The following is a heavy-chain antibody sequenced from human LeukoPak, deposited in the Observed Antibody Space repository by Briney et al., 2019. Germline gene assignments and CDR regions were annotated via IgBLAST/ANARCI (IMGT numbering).Heavy chain of an antibody. CDR2: IASDGSST. CDR3: ARQYGETGY. Sequence: PGGSLRLSCAASGFTFSSYWMNWVRHAPGKGLVWVSRIASDGSSTTYADSVKGRFSISRDNAKNTLYLQMNSLRAEDTAVYYCARQYGETGYWGQGTLVTVSS. J-gene: IGHJ4*02. CDR1: GFTFSSYW. V-gene: IGHV3-74*01. D-gene: IGHD4-17*01.